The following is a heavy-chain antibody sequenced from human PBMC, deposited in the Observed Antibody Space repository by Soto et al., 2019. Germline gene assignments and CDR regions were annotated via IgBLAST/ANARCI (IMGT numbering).Heavy chain of an antibody. CDR1: GGTFSGYA. V-gene: IGHV1-69*01. D-gene: IGHD1-20*01. Sequence: QAQLMQSGAEVKKPGSSVKVSCKASGGTFSGYAINWVRQAPGQGLEWMGGNIPLLGITDYGQKFQGRITIATDESTGTAYMDLRGLRSEDTAVYYCARDPRSITGTTSSEDFQHWGQGTLVSVSS. CDR2: NIPLLGIT. J-gene: IGHJ1*01. CDR3: ARDPRSITGTTSSEDFQH.